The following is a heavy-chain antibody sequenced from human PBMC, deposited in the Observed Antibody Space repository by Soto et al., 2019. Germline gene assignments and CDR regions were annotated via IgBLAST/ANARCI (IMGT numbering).Heavy chain of an antibody. CDR1: GFTFSYYW. CDR3: ARGDRGAFDL. V-gene: IGHV3-74*01. CDR2: IHSDGNST. Sequence: EVQLVESGGGLVQPGESLRLCCAASGFTFSYYWMHWVRQAPGKGLVWVSRIHSDGNSTTYADSVKGRFTISRDNARNTLYLQMNSLRAEDTAVYYCARGDRGAFDLWGQGTVVTVSS. D-gene: IGHD1-26*01. J-gene: IGHJ3*01.